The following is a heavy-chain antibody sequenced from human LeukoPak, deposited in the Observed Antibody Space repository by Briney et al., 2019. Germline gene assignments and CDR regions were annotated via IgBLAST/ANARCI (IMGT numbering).Heavy chain of an antibody. D-gene: IGHD2-15*01. J-gene: IGHJ4*02. CDR2: ISYDGSNK. Sequence: PGGSLRLSCAASGFTFSSYAMLWVRQAPGKGLEWVAVISYDGSNKYYADSVKGRFTISRDNSKNTLYLQMNSLRAEDTAVYYCARDRAVVAATTLDYWGQGTLVTVSS. CDR3: ARDRAVVAATTLDY. V-gene: IGHV3-30-3*01. CDR1: GFTFSSYA.